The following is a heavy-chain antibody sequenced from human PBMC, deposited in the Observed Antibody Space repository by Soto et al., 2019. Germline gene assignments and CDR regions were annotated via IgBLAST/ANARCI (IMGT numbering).Heavy chain of an antibody. Sequence: SETLSLTCTVSGGSISSSSYYWGWIRQPPGKGLEWIGSIYYSGSTYYNPSLKSRVTISVDTSKNQFSLKLSSVTAADTAVYYCASRDYGDDDDYWGQGTLVTVSS. CDR1: GGSISSSSYY. J-gene: IGHJ4*02. CDR3: ASRDYGDDDDY. V-gene: IGHV4-39*01. CDR2: IYYSGST. D-gene: IGHD4-17*01.